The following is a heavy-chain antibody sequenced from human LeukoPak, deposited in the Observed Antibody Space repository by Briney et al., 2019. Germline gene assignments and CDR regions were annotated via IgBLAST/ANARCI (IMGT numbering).Heavy chain of an antibody. CDR2: IYYSGST. J-gene: IGHJ5*02. Sequence: SETLSLTCTVSGGSISSSSYYWGWIRQPPGEGLEWIGSIYYSGSTYYTPSLESRVTISVDTSKNQFSLKLSSVTAADTAVYYCAREGWSYCGGDCLGWFDPWGQGTLVTVSS. CDR1: GGSISSSSYY. D-gene: IGHD2-21*02. V-gene: IGHV4-39*07. CDR3: AREGWSYCGGDCLGWFDP.